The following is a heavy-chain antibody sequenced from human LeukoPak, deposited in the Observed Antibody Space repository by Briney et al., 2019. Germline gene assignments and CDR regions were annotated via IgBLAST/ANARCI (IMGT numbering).Heavy chain of an antibody. J-gene: IGHJ3*01. D-gene: IGHD4-11*01. CDR2: INSHGDTI. CDR3: ARGYTNYGYVFDG. Sequence: GGSLRLSCAASGFTFINYEMNWVRQAPGKGLQWVSYINSHGDTIYYTDSVKGRFTISRDNVKTSPYLQMNNLRVEDTAVYYCARGYTNYGYVFDGWGQGRMVTVS. V-gene: IGHV3-48*03. CDR1: GFTFINYE.